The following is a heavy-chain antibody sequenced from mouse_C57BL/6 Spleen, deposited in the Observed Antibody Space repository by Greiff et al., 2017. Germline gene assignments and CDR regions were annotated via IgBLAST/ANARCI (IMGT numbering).Heavy chain of an antibody. Sequence: VQLQESGPGLVQPSPSLSITCTVSGFSLTSYGVHWVRQSPGKGLEWLGVIWSGGSTDYNAAFISRLSISKDNSKSQVFFKMNSLQADDTAIYYCARRTDSSGYFYYAMDYWGQGTSVTVSS. J-gene: IGHJ4*01. CDR1: GFSLTSYG. CDR2: IWSGGST. D-gene: IGHD3-2*02. V-gene: IGHV2-2*01. CDR3: ARRTDSSGYFYYAMDY.